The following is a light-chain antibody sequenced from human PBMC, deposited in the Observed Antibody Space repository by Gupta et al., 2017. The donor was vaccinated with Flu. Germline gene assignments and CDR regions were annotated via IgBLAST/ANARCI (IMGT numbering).Light chain of an antibody. CDR2: ATS. CDR3: QQGDSTPRT. J-gene: IGKJ4*02. CDR1: QRRSSY. Sequence: IPFSLPPSPLPTPLGDRVTITGRASQRRSSYVNWYQQKPGKAPKLLIYATSTLQNGVPSRFSGSGSGTDFTLTISRLQPEDCATYYCQQGDSTPRTFGEGTKVEIK. V-gene: IGKV1-39*01.